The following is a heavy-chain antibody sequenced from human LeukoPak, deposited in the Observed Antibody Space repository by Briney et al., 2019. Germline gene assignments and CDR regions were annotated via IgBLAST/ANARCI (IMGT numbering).Heavy chain of an antibody. V-gene: IGHV3-30*02. CDR2: ITHDRGDK. CDR3: YTDIVTVPAPDY. D-gene: IGHD2-2*01. J-gene: IGHJ4*02. Sequence: GGSLTLSCTASGFTFNTYGMHWLRQPPGKGLEWVAFITHDRGDKYYADSVKGRFTISRDSSKTTLYLQMNGLRAEDTAVYYCYTDIVTVPAPDYWGQGALVTVSS. CDR1: GFTFNTYG.